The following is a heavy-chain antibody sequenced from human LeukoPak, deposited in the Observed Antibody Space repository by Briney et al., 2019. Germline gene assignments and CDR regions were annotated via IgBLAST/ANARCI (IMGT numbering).Heavy chain of an antibody. CDR3: AREGTIAAAATDI. J-gene: IGHJ3*02. D-gene: IGHD6-13*01. V-gene: IGHV3-23*01. CDR1: GFTFSSYS. CDR2: ISGSGSST. Sequence: GSLRLSCAASGFTFSSYSMNWVRQAPGKGLEWVSDISGSGSSTFYTDSVRGRFTISRDNSKNTVYLQMSSLRAEDTAVYNCAREGTIAAAATDIWGQGTMVTVSS.